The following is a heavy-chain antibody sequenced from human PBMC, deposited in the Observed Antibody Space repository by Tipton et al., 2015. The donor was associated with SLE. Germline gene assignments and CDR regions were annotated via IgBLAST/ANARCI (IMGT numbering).Heavy chain of an antibody. CDR1: GFSITSGFN. J-gene: IGHJ4*02. V-gene: IGHV4-38-2*02. Sequence: LRLSCTVSGFSITSGFNWGWIRQPPGKGLEWIGIIYHTGTTNYNPSLQRRVAISVDTTKNQLSLKLRSVTAADTAVYYCARQNGYFIRGVSCGAAVAGLLDHWGQGTLVTVSS. D-gene: IGHD6-13*01. CDR2: IYHTGTT. CDR3: ARQNGYFIRGVSCGAAVAGLLDH.